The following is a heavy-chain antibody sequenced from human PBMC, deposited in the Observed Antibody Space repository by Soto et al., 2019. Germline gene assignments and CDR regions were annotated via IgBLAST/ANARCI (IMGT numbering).Heavy chain of an antibody. D-gene: IGHD5-12*01. CDR1: GYTFTSYA. V-gene: IGHV1-3*01. J-gene: IGHJ3*02. CDR2: INAGNGNT. Sequence: ASGKGSCKSSGYTFTSYAMHWVRQAPGQRLEWMGWINAGNGNTKYSQKFQGRVTITRDTSASTAYMELSSLRSEDTAVYYCARDRVGYSGYDVAFDIWGQGTMVTVSS. CDR3: ARDRVGYSGYDVAFDI.